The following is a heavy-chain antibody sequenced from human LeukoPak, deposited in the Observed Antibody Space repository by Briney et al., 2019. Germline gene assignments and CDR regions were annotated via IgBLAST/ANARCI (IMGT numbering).Heavy chain of an antibody. CDR1: GGSISSSSYY. J-gene: IGHJ5*02. V-gene: IGHV4-39*01. CDR2: IYYSGST. D-gene: IGHD2-2*01. Sequence: SETLSLTCTVSGGSISSSSYYWGWIRQPPGKGLEWIGSIYYSGSTYYNPSLKSRVTISVDTSKNQFSLKLSSVTAADTAVYYFARGIVVVPAAPNWFDPWGQGTLVTVSS. CDR3: ARGIVVVPAAPNWFDP.